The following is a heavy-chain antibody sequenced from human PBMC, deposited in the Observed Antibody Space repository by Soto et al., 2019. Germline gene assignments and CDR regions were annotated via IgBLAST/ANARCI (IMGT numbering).Heavy chain of an antibody. Sequence: QVQLQESGPGLVKPSQTLSLTCSVSGGSISSGDYYWSWIRQPPGKGLEWIGYIYYSGSTYYNPSLTSRVTISVDTSKNQFSLKLSSVTAADTAGYSCARELPDGATIDPWGQGTLVTVSS. CDR2: IYYSGST. CDR3: ARELPDGATIDP. CDR1: GGSISSGDYY. V-gene: IGHV4-30-4*01. J-gene: IGHJ5*02.